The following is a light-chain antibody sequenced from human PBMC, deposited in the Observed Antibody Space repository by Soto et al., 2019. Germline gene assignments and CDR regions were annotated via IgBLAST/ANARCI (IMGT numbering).Light chain of an antibody. CDR3: QQYNSYWT. V-gene: IGKV1-5*01. Sequence: DIQLTQSPSFLSASVGARVAITFRASQGISNHLAWYQQKPGKAPRLLIYDASSLESGVPSRFSGSGSGTEFTLTISSLQPDDFATYYCQQYNSYWTFGQGTKVDIK. J-gene: IGKJ1*01. CDR2: DAS. CDR1: QGISNH.